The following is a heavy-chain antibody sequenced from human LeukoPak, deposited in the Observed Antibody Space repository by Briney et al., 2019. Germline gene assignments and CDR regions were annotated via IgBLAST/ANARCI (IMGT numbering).Heavy chain of an antibody. CDR1: GGSISSSSYY. V-gene: IGHV4-39*07. Sequence: PSETLSLTCTVSGGSISSSSYYWGWIRQPPGKGLEWIGSIYYSGSTYYNPSLKSRVTISVDTSKNQFSLKLSSVTAADTAVYYCAREDLWYNSSGALDYWGQGTLVTVSS. CDR2: IYYSGST. CDR3: AREDLWYNSSGALDY. D-gene: IGHD3-22*01. J-gene: IGHJ4*02.